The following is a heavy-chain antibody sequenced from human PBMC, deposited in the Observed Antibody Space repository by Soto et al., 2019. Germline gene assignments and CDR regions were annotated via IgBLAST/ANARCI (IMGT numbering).Heavy chain of an antibody. J-gene: IGHJ4*02. CDR2: IGPNSGDT. Sequence: QVQLVQSGAEVKKSGASVKVSCKASGYTFTGYYIHWVRQAPGQGFEWMGEIGPNSGDTKYAPKFQGRVTMTRDTSISTVYMELSNLSPDDTAVYYCGRGRSGEVVVFYWGQGTLVTVYS. D-gene: IGHD3-16*02. V-gene: IGHV1-2*02. CDR3: GRGRSGEVVVFY. CDR1: GYTFTGYY.